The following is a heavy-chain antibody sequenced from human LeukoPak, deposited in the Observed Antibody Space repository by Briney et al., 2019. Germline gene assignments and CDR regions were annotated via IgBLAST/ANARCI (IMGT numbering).Heavy chain of an antibody. J-gene: IGHJ4*02. CDR3: AKDIRTRKYSSSWYESY. CDR2: ISYDGSNK. D-gene: IGHD6-13*01. V-gene: IGHV3-30-3*01. CDR1: GFTFSSYA. Sequence: PGRSLRLSCAASGFTFSSYAMHWVRQAPGKGLEWVAVISYDGSNKYYADSVKDRFTISRDNSKNTLYLQMNSLRAEDTAVYYCAKDIRTRKYSSSWYESYWGQGTLVTVSS.